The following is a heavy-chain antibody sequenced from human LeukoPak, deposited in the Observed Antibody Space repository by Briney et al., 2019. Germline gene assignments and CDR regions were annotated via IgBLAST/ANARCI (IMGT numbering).Heavy chain of an antibody. V-gene: IGHV1-2*02. CDR1: GYTFTGYY. CDR3: ATYPLRYSTSIYAFDI. Sequence: GASVKVSCKASGYTFTGYYMHWVRQAPGQGLEWMGWINPNSGGTNYAQKLQGRVTMTWDTSISTAYMELSRLRSDDAAVYYCATYPLRYSTSIYAFDIWGQGTMVTVSS. J-gene: IGHJ3*02. D-gene: IGHD3-9*01. CDR2: INPNSGGT.